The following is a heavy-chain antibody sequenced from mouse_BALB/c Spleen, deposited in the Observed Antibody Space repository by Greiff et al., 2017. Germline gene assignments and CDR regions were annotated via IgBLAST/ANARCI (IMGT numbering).Heavy chain of an antibody. CDR2: INPSNGRT. Sequence: VQLQQSGAELVKPGASVKLSCKASGYTFTSYWMHWVKQRPGQGLEWIGEINPSNGRTNYNEKFKSKATLTVDKSSSTAYMQLSSLTSEDSAVYYCTRSLYRPYAMDYWGQGTSVTVSS. V-gene: IGHV1S81*02. J-gene: IGHJ4*01. CDR3: TRSLYRPYAMDY. CDR1: GYTFTSYW. D-gene: IGHD2-1*01.